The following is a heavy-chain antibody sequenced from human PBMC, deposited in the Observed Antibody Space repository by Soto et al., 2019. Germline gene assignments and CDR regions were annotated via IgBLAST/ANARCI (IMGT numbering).Heavy chain of an antibody. CDR3: AKALRPSLNFFYYMDV. J-gene: IGHJ6*03. CDR1: GFTFGSYA. V-gene: IGHV3-23*01. D-gene: IGHD2-2*01. Sequence: EVQLLESGGGLVQPGGSLRLSCVVSGFTFGSYAMSWVRQAPEKGPEWVAILGGNGFTTYYVDSVKGRFTISGDKSKSKLFLQMNSLRADDTGVYYCAKALRPSLNFFYYMDVWGRGTSVTVSS. CDR2: LGGNGFTT.